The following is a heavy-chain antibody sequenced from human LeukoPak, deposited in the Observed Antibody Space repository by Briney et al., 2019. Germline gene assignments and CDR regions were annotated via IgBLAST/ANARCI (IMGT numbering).Heavy chain of an antibody. J-gene: IGHJ6*03. V-gene: IGHV4-59*12. Sequence: PLETLSLTCTVSGGSISSYYWSWIRQPPGKGLEWIGNIYYIGSTNYNPSLKSRVTISVDTSKNQFSLKLSSVTAADTAVYYCARDQSSSWGYYYYYMDVWGKGTTVTVSS. D-gene: IGHD6-6*01. CDR3: ARDQSSSWGYYYYYMDV. CDR2: IYYIGST. CDR1: GGSISSYY.